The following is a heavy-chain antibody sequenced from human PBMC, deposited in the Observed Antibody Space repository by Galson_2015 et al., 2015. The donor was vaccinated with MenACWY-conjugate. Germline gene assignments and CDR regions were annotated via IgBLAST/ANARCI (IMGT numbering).Heavy chain of an antibody. V-gene: IGHV2-5*02. CDR1: GFSLSTSGVG. J-gene: IGHJ4*02. CDR3: AHTPRPPWYSSSWYLYYLDH. D-gene: IGHD6-13*01. Sequence: PALVKPTQTLTLTCTFSGFSLSTSGVGVGWVRQPPGKALEWLVLAYWDDDNHYNPSLRSRLTITKDTSKNQVVLTMTDVDPVDTATYYCAHTPRPPWYSSSWYLYYLDHWGPGTLVTISS. CDR2: AYWDDDN.